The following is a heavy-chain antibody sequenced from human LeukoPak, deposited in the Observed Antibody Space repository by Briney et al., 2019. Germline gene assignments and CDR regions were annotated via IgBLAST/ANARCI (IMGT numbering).Heavy chain of an antibody. CDR2: ISSSSSYM. V-gene: IGHV3-21*01. Sequence: PGGSLRLSCAASGFTFSSYSMNWVRQAPGKGLEWVSSISSSSSYMYYADSVKGRFTISRDNAKNSLYLQMNSLRAEDTAVYYCARDDTVFDYWGQGTLVTVSS. CDR3: ARDDTVFDY. CDR1: GFTFSSYS. D-gene: IGHD5-18*01. J-gene: IGHJ4*02.